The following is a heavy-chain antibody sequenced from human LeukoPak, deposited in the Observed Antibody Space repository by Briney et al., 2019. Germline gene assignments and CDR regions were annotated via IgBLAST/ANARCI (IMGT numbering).Heavy chain of an antibody. J-gene: IGHJ5*02. CDR3: ARFTPQGYGWGGYNRFDP. Sequence: SETLSLTCTVSGGSISSYYWNWIRQPPGKGLVWGGHIYCSGRTKYNPSLKRRVTISLDTSKHQCSLNLTSVTAADTAVYYCARFTPQGYGWGGYNRFDPGGQGTLVTVSS. V-gene: IGHV4-59*01. CDR2: IYCSGRT. D-gene: IGHD3-16*01. CDR1: GGSISSYY.